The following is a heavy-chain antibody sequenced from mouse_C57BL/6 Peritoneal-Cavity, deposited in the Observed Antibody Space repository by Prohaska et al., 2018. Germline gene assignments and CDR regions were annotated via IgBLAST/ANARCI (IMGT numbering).Heavy chain of an antibody. V-gene: IGHV1-69*02. CDR2: IHPSVSYT. J-gene: IGHJ2*01. CDR1: LYPFTSYW. Sequence: KACLYPFTSYWMPWVKQRRGQGVEWIGEIHPSVSYTNYNQKVKVKGTWTVDKSSSTAYMQRSSLTSEDSAVYYCARWYYGSSFDYWGQGTTLTVSS. CDR3: ARWYYGSSFDY. D-gene: IGHD1-1*01.